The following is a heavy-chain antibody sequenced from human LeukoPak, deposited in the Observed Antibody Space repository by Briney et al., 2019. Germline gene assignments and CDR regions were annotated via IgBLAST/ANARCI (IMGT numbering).Heavy chain of an antibody. D-gene: IGHD5-18*01. CDR1: GFTFSNYG. CDR2: IWYDGSNK. CDR3: ARDRDSYGYTGFDY. Sequence: GGSLRLSCAASGFTFSNYGMHCVRQAPGKGLEWVAGIWYDGSNKYYADSVKGRFTISRDNSKNTLYLQMNSLRAEDTAVYYCARDRDSYGYTGFDYWGQGTLVTVSS. J-gene: IGHJ4*02. V-gene: IGHV3-33*01.